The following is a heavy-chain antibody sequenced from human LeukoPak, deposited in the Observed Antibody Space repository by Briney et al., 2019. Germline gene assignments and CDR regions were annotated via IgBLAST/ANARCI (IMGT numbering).Heavy chain of an antibody. CDR1: GGSFSDYY. V-gene: IGHV3-11*01. D-gene: IGHD6-13*01. J-gene: IGHJ4*02. Sequence: LSLTCAVYGGSFSDYYMSWIRQAPGKGLEWVSYISSSGSTIYYADSVKGRFTISRDNAKNSLYLQMNSLRAEDTAVYYCAREGSSSWYDGLDYWGQGTLVTVSS. CDR3: AREGSSSWYDGLDY. CDR2: ISSSGSTI.